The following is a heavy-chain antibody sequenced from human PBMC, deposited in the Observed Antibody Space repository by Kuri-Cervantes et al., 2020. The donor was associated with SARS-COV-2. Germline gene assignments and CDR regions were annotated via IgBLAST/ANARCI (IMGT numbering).Heavy chain of an antibody. D-gene: IGHD7-27*01. Sequence: SVKVSCKASGGTFSSYAISWVRQAPGQGLEWMGGIIPIFGTANYAQKLQGRVTITTDESTSTAYMELSSLRSEDTAVYYCARDNVELGGYMDVWGKGTTVTVSS. CDR3: ARDNVELGGYMDV. CDR2: IIPIFGTA. V-gene: IGHV1-69*05. CDR1: GGTFSSYA. J-gene: IGHJ6*03.